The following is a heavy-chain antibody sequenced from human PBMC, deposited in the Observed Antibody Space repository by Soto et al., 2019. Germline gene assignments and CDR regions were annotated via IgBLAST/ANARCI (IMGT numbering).Heavy chain of an antibody. D-gene: IGHD3-3*01. J-gene: IGHJ4*02. Sequence: EVQLLESGGGLVQPGGSLRLSCAASGFTFSSYAMSWVRQAPGKGLEWVSAISGSGGSTYYADSVKGRFTISRDNSKNTLYLQIYSLRGDDTAVYYCAKDRAPFIYDSWSGPFDFWGQGTLVTVSS. CDR2: ISGSGGST. V-gene: IGHV3-23*01. CDR1: GFTFSSYA. CDR3: AKDRAPFIYDSWSGPFDF.